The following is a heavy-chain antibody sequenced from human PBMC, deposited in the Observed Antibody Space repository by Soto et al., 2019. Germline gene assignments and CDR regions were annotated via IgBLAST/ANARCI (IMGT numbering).Heavy chain of an antibody. CDR1: GYNFAGYW. Sequence: PGDSLKVSWKGSGYNFAGYWIAWVRQMPGKGLELMGIIYPSDSDTRYRPSFQGQVTISADKSISSAYLQWSSLRASDTAMYYCARGGVSTRTFDYWGQGTPVTVSS. J-gene: IGHJ4*02. V-gene: IGHV5-51*01. D-gene: IGHD3-3*01. CDR3: ARGGVSTRTFDY. CDR2: IYPSDSDT.